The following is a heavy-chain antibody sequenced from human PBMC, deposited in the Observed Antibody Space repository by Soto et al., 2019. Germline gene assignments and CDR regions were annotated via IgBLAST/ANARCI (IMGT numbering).Heavy chain of an antibody. J-gene: IGHJ4*02. CDR3: ARQHVRGRTIAGAAEF. CDR1: GGSFSGSY. Sequence: QVQLQQWGAGLLKPSETLSLTCAVYGGSFSGSYWSWIRQPPGKGLERIGEINHTGHTNYNPALKCRVTISVDMSKNQHSLNLSSVTAADTAMYYCARQHVRGRTIAGAAEFWGQGTLVTVSS. CDR2: INHTGHT. D-gene: IGHD6-13*01. V-gene: IGHV4-34*01.